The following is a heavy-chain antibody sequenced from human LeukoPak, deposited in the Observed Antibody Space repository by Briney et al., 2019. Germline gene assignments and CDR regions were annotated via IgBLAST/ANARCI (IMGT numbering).Heavy chain of an antibody. CDR2: IYYSGST. J-gene: IGHJ4*02. V-gene: IGHV4-39*01. D-gene: IGHD6-19*01. CDR3: ASTYSSGWLFDY. CDR1: GVSISSTSYY. Sequence: SETLSLTCTVSGVSISSTSYYWGWIRQPPGKGLEWIASIYYSGSTYYNPSLKSRVTISVDTSKNQFSLKLSSVTAADTAVYYCASTYSSGWLFDYWGQGTLVTVSS.